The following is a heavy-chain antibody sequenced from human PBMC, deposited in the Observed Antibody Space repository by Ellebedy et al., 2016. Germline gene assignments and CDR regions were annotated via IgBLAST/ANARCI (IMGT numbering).Heavy chain of an antibody. D-gene: IGHD4-11*01. CDR2: IYGNDAK. Sequence: SGPTLVKPTQTLTLTCTFSGFSLSTSAVVVGWVRQPPGRAPEWLAFIYGNDAKRYSPSLKSRLTIPKDASKNQVVLTLTNMDPVDTATYYCVHRTTVTSVDYWGQGTLVTVSS. J-gene: IGHJ4*02. CDR3: VHRTTVTSVDY. CDR1: GFSLSTSAVV. V-gene: IGHV2-5*01.